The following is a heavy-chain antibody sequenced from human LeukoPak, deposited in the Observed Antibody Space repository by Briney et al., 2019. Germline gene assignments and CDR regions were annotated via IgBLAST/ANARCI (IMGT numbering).Heavy chain of an antibody. J-gene: IGHJ4*02. CDR2: ISAYNGNT. CDR3: ARGLPPRRNYDSRGYYSYYFDY. CDR1: GYTFSNYG. V-gene: IGHV1-18*01. Sequence: ASVKVSCKASGYTFSNYGISWVRQAPGQGLEWMGWISAYNGNTKYAQKFQGRVTITTDTSTSTAYMELRSLRSDDTAVYYCARGLPPRRNYDSRGYYSYYFDYWGQGTLVTVSS. D-gene: IGHD3-22*01.